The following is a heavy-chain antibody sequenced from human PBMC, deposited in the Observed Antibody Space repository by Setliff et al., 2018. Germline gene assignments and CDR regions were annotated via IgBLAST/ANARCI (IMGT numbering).Heavy chain of an antibody. J-gene: IGHJ4*02. CDR2: IYHSGST. CDR3: AKHRSYFDY. CDR1: GYSISNDYF. V-gene: IGHV4-38-2*02. Sequence: PSETLSLTCTVSGYSISNDYFWGWIRQPPGKGLEWIGIIYHSGSTSYYPSLKSRVTIPVDTSKNQFSLNLSSVTAADTAGYYCAKHRSYFDYWGQGTLGTVST.